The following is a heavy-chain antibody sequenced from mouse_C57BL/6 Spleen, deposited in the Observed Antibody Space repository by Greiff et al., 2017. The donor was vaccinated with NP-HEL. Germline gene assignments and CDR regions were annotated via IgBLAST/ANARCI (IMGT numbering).Heavy chain of an antibody. J-gene: IGHJ2*01. Sequence: EVKVVESGEGLVKPGGSLKLSCAASGFTFSSYAMSWVRQTPEKRLEWVAYISSGGDYIYYADTVKGRFTISRDNARNTLYLQMSSLKSEDTAMYYCTRSIYYGPSFDYWGQGTTLTVSS. V-gene: IGHV5-9-1*02. CDR2: ISSGGDYI. D-gene: IGHD2-1*01. CDR1: GFTFSSYA. CDR3: TRSIYYGPSFDY.